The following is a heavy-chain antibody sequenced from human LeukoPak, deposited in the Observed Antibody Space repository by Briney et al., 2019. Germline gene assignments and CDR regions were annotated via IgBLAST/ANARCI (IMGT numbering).Heavy chain of an antibody. V-gene: IGHV3-15*07. J-gene: IGHJ4*02. Sequence: GGSLRLSCAAYGFSFNNAWMNWVRQAPGKGLEWVGRIKTKTEGETTEYAAPVKGRFTISRDNSKNTLYLQMNSLRAEDTAVYYCAKDYDSSGYYYGSSSYFDYWGQGTLVTVSS. CDR3: AKDYDSSGYYYGSSSYFDY. CDR1: GFSFNNAW. D-gene: IGHD3-22*01. CDR2: IKTKTEGETT.